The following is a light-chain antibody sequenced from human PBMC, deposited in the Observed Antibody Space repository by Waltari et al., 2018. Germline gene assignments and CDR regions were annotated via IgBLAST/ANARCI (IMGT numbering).Light chain of an antibody. Sequence: DIQMTQSPSTLSASVGDRVTITCRASQRISRYLAWYQQKPGKAPKLLIYEASSLESGVPSRFGGSGSGTEFTLTISSLQPDDFATYYCQECNTFLYTFGQGTKLEI. CDR2: EAS. CDR3: QECNTFLYT. CDR1: QRISRY. V-gene: IGKV1-5*03. J-gene: IGKJ2*01.